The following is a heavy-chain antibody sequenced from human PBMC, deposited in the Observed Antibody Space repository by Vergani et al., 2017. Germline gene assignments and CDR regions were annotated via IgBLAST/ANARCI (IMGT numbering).Heavy chain of an antibody. CDR3: ARVVSGSNDY. CDR2: TRNKANSYTT. Sequence: EVQLVESGGGLVQPGGSLRLSCAASGFTFSDHYMDWVRQAPGKGLEWVGRTRNKANSYTTEYAASVKGRFTISRDDSKNSLYLQMNSLKTEDTAVYYCARVVSGSNDYWGQGTLVTVSS. D-gene: IGHD3-3*01. J-gene: IGHJ4*02. CDR1: GFTFSDHY. V-gene: IGHV3-72*01.